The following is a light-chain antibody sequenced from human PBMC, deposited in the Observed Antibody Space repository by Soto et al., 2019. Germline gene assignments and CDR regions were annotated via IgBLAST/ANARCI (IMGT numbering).Light chain of an antibody. J-gene: IGKJ4*01. V-gene: IGKV3-11*01. CDR1: QSVRND. CDR3: QQRTNWSPT. Sequence: EIVLTQSPATLSLSPGERATLSCRASQSVRNDLVWYHQKPGQAPRVLIYSASNRATGIPARFSGSGSGTDFTLTISSLEPEDFAVYYCQQRTNWSPTFGGGIKVEMK. CDR2: SAS.